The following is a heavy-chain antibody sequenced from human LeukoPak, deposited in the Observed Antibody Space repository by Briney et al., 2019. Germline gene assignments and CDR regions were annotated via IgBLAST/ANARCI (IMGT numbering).Heavy chain of an antibody. CDR3: ARDYDSSGYYSFQH. CDR1: GFTFSRYW. J-gene: IGHJ1*01. Sequence: GGSLRLSCAASGFTFSRYWMHWVRQAPGRGLVWVSRINGDGSSIRYADSVKGRFTNSRDNAKNTLYLQMNSLRAEYTAVYYCARDYDSSGYYSFQHWGQGTLVTVSS. V-gene: IGHV3-74*01. D-gene: IGHD3-22*01. CDR2: INGDGSSI.